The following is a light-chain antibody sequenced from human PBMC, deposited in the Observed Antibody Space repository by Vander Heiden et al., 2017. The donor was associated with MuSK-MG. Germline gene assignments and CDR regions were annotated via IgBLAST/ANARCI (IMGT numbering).Light chain of an antibody. J-gene: IGKJ3*01. V-gene: IGKV1-39*01. CDR1: QSISGY. CDR2: AAS. Sequence: DIQMTQSPSSLSASVGDRVTIPCRASQSISGYLNWYQQKPGKAPKLLIYAASSLQSGVPSRFSGSGSGTDFTLTISSLQPEDFATYYCQQSDSTLGTFGPGTIVDIK. CDR3: QQSDSTLGT.